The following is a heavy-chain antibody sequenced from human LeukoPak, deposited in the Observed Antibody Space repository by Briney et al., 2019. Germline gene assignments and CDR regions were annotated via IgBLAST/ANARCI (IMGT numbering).Heavy chain of an antibody. CDR3: ATTSCSGGSCYSDY. CDR1: GYTLTELS. D-gene: IGHD2-15*01. CDR2: FDPEDGET. V-gene: IGHV1-24*01. J-gene: IGHJ4*02. Sequence: ASVKVSCKVSGYTLTELSMHWVRQAPGKGLEWMGGFDPEDGETIYAQKFQGRVTMTEDTSTDTAYMELSSLRSEDTAVYYCATTSCSGGSCYSDYWGQGTLVTVSS.